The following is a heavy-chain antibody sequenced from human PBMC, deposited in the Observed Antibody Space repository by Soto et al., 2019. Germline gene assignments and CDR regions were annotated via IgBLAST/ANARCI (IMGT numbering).Heavy chain of an antibody. D-gene: IGHD6-19*01. CDR3: ASQTDAVAPEYFQH. J-gene: IGHJ1*01. CDR2: IYYSGST. V-gene: IGHV4-39*01. CDR1: GGSISSSSYY. Sequence: QLQLQESGPGLVKPSETLSLTCTVSGGSISSSSYYWGWIRQPPGKGLEWIGSIYYSGSTYYNPSLKSRVTISVDTSKNQFSLKLSSVTAADTAVYYCASQTDAVAPEYFQHWGQGTLVTVSS.